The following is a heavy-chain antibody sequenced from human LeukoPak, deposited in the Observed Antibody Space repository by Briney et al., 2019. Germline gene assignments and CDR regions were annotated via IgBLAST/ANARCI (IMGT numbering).Heavy chain of an antibody. V-gene: IGHV3-7*01. CDR3: ARGTNYFWFDP. CDR1: GFTFSSYW. CDR2: IKQDGSEK. J-gene: IGHJ5*02. D-gene: IGHD2/OR15-2a*01. Sequence: GGSLRLSCAASGFTFSSYWMSWVRQAPGKGLEWVANIKQDGSEKYYVDSVKGRFTISRDNVKNSLYLQMNSLRAEDTAVYYCARGTNYFWFDPWGQGTLVTVSS.